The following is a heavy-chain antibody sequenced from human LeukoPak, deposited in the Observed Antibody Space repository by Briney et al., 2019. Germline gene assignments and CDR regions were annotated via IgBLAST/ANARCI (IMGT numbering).Heavy chain of an antibody. CDR1: AGSFSGYY. CDR2: INHSGST. CDR3: ARVLRKGVSYFDY. D-gene: IGHD3-10*01. Sequence: SETLSLTCAVYAGSFSGYYWSWIRQPPGKGLEWIGEINHSGSTNYDPSLKSRVTISVDTSKNQFSLKVSSVTAAGTAVYYCARVLRKGVSYFDYWGQGTLVTVSS. J-gene: IGHJ4*02. V-gene: IGHV4-34*01.